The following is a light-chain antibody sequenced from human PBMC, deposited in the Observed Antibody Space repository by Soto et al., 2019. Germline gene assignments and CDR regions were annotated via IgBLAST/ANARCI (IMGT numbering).Light chain of an antibody. CDR1: QSISSW. CDR3: QQYYSYPWT. V-gene: IGKV1-5*01. Sequence: DIPMTQSPSTLSASVGDRVTITCRASQSISSWLAWYQQKPGKAPKVLIYDASSLESGVPSRFSASGSGTEFTLTISSLQPDDFATYYCQQYYSYPWTFGQGTKVEIK. CDR2: DAS. J-gene: IGKJ1*01.